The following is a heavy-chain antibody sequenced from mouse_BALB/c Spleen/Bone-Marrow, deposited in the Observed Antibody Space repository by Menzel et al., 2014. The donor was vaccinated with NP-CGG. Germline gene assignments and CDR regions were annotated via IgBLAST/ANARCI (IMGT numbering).Heavy chain of an antibody. Sequence: QVQLQQSGSVLVRPGASVKLSCKASGYTFTSSWMHWARQMPGQGLEWIGEIHPNSGNTNYNEKFKGKATLTADTSSSTAYVDLSRLTSEDSAVYYCSRSGFNYWAQSTTLTDSS. J-gene: IGHJ2*01. CDR2: IHPNSGNT. CDR1: GYTFTSSW. CDR3: SRSGFNY. D-gene: IGHD4-1*01. V-gene: IGHV1S130*01.